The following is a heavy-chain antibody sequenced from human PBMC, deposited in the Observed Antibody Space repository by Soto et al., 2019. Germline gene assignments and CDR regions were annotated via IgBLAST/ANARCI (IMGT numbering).Heavy chain of an antibody. J-gene: IGHJ4*02. V-gene: IGHV3-23*01. CDR2: ISKSADST. CDR1: VFTFSDYA. CDR3: AKATGWPWNLDY. D-gene: IGHD6-19*01. Sequence: EVQLLESGGGLAQQGGSLRLSCAASVFTFSDYAMTWVRQAPGKGLEWVSAISKSADSTHYADSVKGRFTISRDNSKDTLYLEMNSLRADDTAVYYCAKATGWPWNLDYWGQGTLVSVSP.